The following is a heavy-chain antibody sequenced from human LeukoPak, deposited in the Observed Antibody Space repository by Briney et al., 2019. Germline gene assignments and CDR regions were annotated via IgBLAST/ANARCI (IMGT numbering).Heavy chain of an antibody. Sequence: SAKVSCKASGGTFSSYAISWVRQAPGQGLEWMGRIIPILGIANYAQKFQGRVTITADKSTSTAYMELSSLRSEDTAVYYCARGGGEGSSWVDYWGQGTLVTVSS. CDR1: GGTFSSYA. CDR3: ARGGGEGSSWVDY. J-gene: IGHJ4*02. V-gene: IGHV1-69*04. D-gene: IGHD6-13*01. CDR2: IIPILGIA.